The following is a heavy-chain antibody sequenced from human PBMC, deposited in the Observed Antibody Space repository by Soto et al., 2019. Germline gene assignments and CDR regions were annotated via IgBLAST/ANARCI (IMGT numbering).Heavy chain of an antibody. CDR3: ARVWDVAATGLVDY. D-gene: IGHD2-15*01. CDR2: ISSSGSTI. CDR1: GFTFSSYA. Sequence: GGSLRLSCAASGFTFSSYAMSWVRQAPGKGLEWVSYISSSGSTIYYADSVKGRFTISRDNAKNSLYLQMNSLRAEDTAVYYCARVWDVAATGLVDYWGQGTLVTVSS. V-gene: IGHV3-48*04. J-gene: IGHJ4*02.